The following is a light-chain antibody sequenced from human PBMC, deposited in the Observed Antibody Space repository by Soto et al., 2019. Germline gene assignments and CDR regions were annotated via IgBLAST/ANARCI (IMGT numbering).Light chain of an antibody. Sequence: DIQLTQSPSTLSASVGDRVTSTCRASQGVSSWVAWYQQKPGKAPNLLIYASSNLQGGVPSRFTGSGSGTEFTLTISSLQPDDFTTYYCQPYDNYHWTFGQGTKVEIK. CDR3: QPYDNYHWT. V-gene: IGKV1-5*01. J-gene: IGKJ1*01. CDR1: QGVSSW. CDR2: ASS.